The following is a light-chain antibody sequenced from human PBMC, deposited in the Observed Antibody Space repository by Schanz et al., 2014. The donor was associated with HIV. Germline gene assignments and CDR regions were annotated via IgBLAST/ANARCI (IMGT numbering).Light chain of an antibody. CDR1: QSIARY. Sequence: DIQMTQSPSSLSASVGDRVTITCRARQSIARYLNWYQQRPGKAPKLLMHAAFSLQSGVPSRFSGSGSGTDFTLIISSLQPEDFATYYCQQSYSSPQTFGQGTRVEIK. J-gene: IGKJ1*01. CDR2: AAF. CDR3: QQSYSSPQT. V-gene: IGKV1-39*01.